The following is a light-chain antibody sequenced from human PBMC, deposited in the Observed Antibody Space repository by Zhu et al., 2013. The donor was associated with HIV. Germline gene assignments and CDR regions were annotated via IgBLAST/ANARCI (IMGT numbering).Light chain of an antibody. Sequence: EIVMTQSPGTLSVSPGERATLSCRASQTISTKLAWYQQKPGQFPRLLIFGASTRATGVPARFSGSGSGTEFTLTISSLRSEDFAVYYCQQYIDRLSYTYGQGTHLE. CDR1: QTISTK. V-gene: IGKV3-15*01. CDR3: QQYIDRLSYT. CDR2: GAS. J-gene: IGKJ2*01.